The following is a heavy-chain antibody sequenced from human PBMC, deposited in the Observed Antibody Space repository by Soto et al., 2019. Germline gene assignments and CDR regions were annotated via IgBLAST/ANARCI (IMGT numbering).Heavy chain of an antibody. D-gene: IGHD3-3*01. J-gene: IGHJ5*02. CDR3: ARHTIFGVVMGWFDP. Sequence: QVQLVQSGAEVKKPGASVKVSCKASGYTFTSYGISWVRQAPGQGLEWMGWISAYNGNTNYAQKLQGRVTMSTDTSTSTAYMELRSLRSDDTAVYYCARHTIFGVVMGWFDPWGQGTLVTVSS. CDR2: ISAYNGNT. V-gene: IGHV1-18*01. CDR1: GYTFTSYG.